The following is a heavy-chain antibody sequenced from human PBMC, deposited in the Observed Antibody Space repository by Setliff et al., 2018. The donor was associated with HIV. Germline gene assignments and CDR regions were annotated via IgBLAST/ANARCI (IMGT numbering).Heavy chain of an antibody. Sequence: SETLSLTCTVSGGSISSGIYYWIWIRQPAGKGLEWIGHVYTTGGTNYNPSLESRLTISVDTSRNQFSLRLSSATAADTAVYYCARAPTGVTNAFDIWGQGTMVTV. V-gene: IGHV4-61*09. CDR1: GGSISSGIYY. D-gene: IGHD2-8*02. J-gene: IGHJ3*02. CDR2: VYTTGGT. CDR3: ARAPTGVTNAFDI.